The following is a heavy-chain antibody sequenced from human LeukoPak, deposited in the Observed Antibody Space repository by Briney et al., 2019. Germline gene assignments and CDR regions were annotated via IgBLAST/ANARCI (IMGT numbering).Heavy chain of an antibody. CDR2: INPNSGGT. D-gene: IGHD3-10*01. CDR1: GYTFTGYY. CDR3: VRDGEGVAISVNYWFDP. V-gene: IGHV1-2*06. Sequence: ASVKVSCKASGYTFTGYYMHWVRQAPGQGLEWMGRINPNSGGTNYAQKFQGRVTMTRDTSISTAYMELSSLRSDDTAVYYCVRDGEGVAISVNYWFDPWGQGTLVTVSS. J-gene: IGHJ5*02.